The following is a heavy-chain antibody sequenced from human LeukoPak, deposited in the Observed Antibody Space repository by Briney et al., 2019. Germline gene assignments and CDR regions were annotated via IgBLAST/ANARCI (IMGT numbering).Heavy chain of an antibody. CDR3: ATFSYKIDSSGEGVNSFDY. V-gene: IGHV1-69*13. CDR1: GGTFSSFS. Sequence: ASVKVSCKTSGGTFSSFSLNWVRQAPGQGLEWMGGIIPIFNTANYAPKFQGRVTITADESTTTAYMELSGLRSEDTAVYYCATFSYKIDSSGEGVNSFDYWGQGTLVTVSS. D-gene: IGHD3-22*01. CDR2: IIPIFNTA. J-gene: IGHJ4*02.